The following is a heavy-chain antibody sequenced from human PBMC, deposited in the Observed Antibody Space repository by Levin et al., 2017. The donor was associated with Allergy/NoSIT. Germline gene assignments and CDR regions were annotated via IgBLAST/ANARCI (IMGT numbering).Heavy chain of an antibody. CDR2: FNYRGST. D-gene: IGHD6-19*01. Sequence: RTSETLSLTCTVSGGSVSSGTYYWSWIRQPPGKGLEWIGYFNYRGSTKYNPSLKSRVTISVDTSKNEFSLKLSSVTAADTAVYYCARNRIVVAGGNDYYYGMDVWGQGTTVTVSS. J-gene: IGHJ6*02. CDR3: ARNRIVVAGGNDYYYGMDV. V-gene: IGHV4-61*01. CDR1: GGSVSSGTYY.